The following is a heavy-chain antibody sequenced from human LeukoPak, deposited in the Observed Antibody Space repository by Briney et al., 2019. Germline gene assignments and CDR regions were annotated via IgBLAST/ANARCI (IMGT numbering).Heavy chain of an antibody. CDR1: GGSISSSSYY. CDR3: ARDFAGRFLEWLPRDYYYYMDV. D-gene: IGHD3-3*01. CDR2: IYYSGST. J-gene: IGHJ6*03. Sequence: SETLSLTCTVSGGSISSSSYYWGWIRQPPGKGLEWIGSIYYSGSTYYNPSLKSRITISVDTSKNQFSLKLSSVTAADTAVYYCARDFAGRFLEWLPRDYYYYMDVWGKGTTVTVSS. V-gene: IGHV4-39*07.